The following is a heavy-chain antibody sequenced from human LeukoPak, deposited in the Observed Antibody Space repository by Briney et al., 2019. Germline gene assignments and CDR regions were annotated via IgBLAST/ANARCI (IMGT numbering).Heavy chain of an antibody. CDR1: GYTFTGYY. CDR2: INPNSGGT. CDR3: ARETTVTTTHGPNYYYYYMDV. J-gene: IGHJ6*03. D-gene: IGHD4-11*01. Sequence: RASVKVSCKASGYTFTGYYMRWVRQAPGQGLEWMGWINPNSGGTNYAQKFQGRVTMTRDTSISTAYMELSRLRSDDTAVYYCARETTVTTTHGPNYYYYYMDVWGKGTTVTVSS. V-gene: IGHV1-2*02.